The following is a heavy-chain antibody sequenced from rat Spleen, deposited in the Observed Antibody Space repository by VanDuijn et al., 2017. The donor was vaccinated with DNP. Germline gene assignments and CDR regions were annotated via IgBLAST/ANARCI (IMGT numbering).Heavy chain of an antibody. V-gene: IGHV5S13*01. D-gene: IGHD1-5*01. J-gene: IGHJ2*01. Sequence: EVQLVESGGGLVQPGRSLKLSCAASGITFTNYGMAWVRQAPTKGLEWVAVINAGDGKTYYRDSVKGRFTISRDNAKNTQDLQMDRLRSEDTATYYCVQQKYNGMGKFDYWGQGVMVTVSS. CDR1: GITFTNYG. CDR2: INAGDGKT. CDR3: VQQKYNGMGKFDY.